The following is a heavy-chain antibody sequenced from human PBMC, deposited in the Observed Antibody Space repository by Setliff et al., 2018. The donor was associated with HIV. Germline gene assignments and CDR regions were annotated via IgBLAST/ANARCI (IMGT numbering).Heavy chain of an antibody. Sequence: PGGSLRLSCAASGFTFSSYGMHWVRQAPGKGLEWVALIWYDGSNKYYADSVKGRFTISRDNSKNTLYLQMNSLRAEDTAVYYCARDKAVAGNHRPYYFDYWGQGTLVTVSS. CDR1: GFTFSSYG. D-gene: IGHD6-19*01. J-gene: IGHJ4*02. V-gene: IGHV3-33*08. CDR3: ARDKAVAGNHRPYYFDY. CDR2: IWYDGSNK.